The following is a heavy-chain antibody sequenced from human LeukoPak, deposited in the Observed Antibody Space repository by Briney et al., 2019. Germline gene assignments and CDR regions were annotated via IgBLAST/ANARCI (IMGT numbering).Heavy chain of an antibody. D-gene: IGHD6-19*01. Sequence: SETLSLTCTVSGGSVSSSIYYWGWIRQPRGKGLEWIGYIYYSGSTNYNPSLKSRVTISVDTSKNQFSLKLSSVTAADTAVYYCARQGIAVAGTGYFDYWGQGTLVTVSS. V-gene: IGHV4-61*05. CDR3: ARQGIAVAGTGYFDY. CDR2: IYYSGST. CDR1: GGSVSSSIYY. J-gene: IGHJ4*02.